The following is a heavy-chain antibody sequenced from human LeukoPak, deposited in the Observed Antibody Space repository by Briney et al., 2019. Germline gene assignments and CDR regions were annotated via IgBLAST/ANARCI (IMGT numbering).Heavy chain of an antibody. J-gene: IGHJ2*01. CDR2: IFHSGST. CDR3: ARDPNIVATIYRYFDL. Sequence: PSETLSLTCAVSGGSISSNNWWSWVRQPPGKGLEWIGEIFHSGSTNYNPSLKSRVTISVDKSKNQFSLKLNSVTAADTAVYYCARDPNIVATIYRYFDLWGRGTLVTVSS. D-gene: IGHD5-12*01. CDR1: GGSISSNNW. V-gene: IGHV4-4*02.